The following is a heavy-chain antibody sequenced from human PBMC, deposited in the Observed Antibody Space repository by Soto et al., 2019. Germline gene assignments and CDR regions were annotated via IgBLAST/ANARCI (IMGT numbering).Heavy chain of an antibody. D-gene: IGHD6-13*01. CDR1: GYTFTSYY. J-gene: IGHJ4*02. Sequence: ASVKVSCKASGYTFTSYYMHWVRQAPGQGLEWMGWISAYNGNTKYAQKLQGRVTMTTDTSTSTAYMELRSLRSDDTAVYYCARDLGQQLFDYWGQGTLVTVSS. V-gene: IGHV1-18*04. CDR3: ARDLGQQLFDY. CDR2: ISAYNGNT.